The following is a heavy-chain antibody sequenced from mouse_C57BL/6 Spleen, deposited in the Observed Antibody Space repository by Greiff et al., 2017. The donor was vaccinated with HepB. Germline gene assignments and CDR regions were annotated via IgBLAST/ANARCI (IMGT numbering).Heavy chain of an antibody. CDR2: INPNNGGT. CDR3: ARMGEYDLYAMDY. Sequence: EVQLQQSGPELVKPGASVKISCKASGYTFTDYYMNWVKQSHGKSLEWIGDINPNNGGTSYNQKFKGKATLPVDKSSSTAYMELRSLTSEDSAVYYCARMGEYDLYAMDYWGQGSSVTVSS. CDR1: GYTFTDYY. D-gene: IGHD2-14*01. J-gene: IGHJ4*01. V-gene: IGHV1-26*01.